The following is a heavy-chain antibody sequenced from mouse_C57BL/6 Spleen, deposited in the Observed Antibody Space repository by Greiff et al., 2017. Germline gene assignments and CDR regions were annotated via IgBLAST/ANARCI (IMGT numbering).Heavy chain of an antibody. Sequence: QVQLQQPGAELVRPGSSVKLSCKASGYTFTSYWMDWVKQRPGQGLEWIGNISPSDSATHYNQKFKDKATLTVDKSSSTAYMQLSSLTSEDSAVYYCARGAKYYGSSSYFYVWGTGTTVTVSS. D-gene: IGHD1-1*01. CDR1: GYTFTSYW. V-gene: IGHV1-61*01. J-gene: IGHJ1*03. CDR3: ARGAKYYGSSSYFYV. CDR2: ISPSDSAT.